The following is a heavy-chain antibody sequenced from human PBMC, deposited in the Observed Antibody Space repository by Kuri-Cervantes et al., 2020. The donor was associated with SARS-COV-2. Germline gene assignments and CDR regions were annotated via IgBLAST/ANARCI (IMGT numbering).Heavy chain of an antibody. CDR1: GGSISSGSYY. CDR3: ARLSFLWFGAQYYFDY. J-gene: IGHJ4*02. Sequence: SCTVSGGSISSGSYYWSWIRQPAGKGLEWIGRIYTSGSTNYNPSLKSRVTISVDTSKNQFSLKLSSVTAADTAVYYCARLSFLWFGAQYYFDYWGQGTLVTVSS. D-gene: IGHD3-10*01. CDR2: IYTSGST. V-gene: IGHV4-61*02.